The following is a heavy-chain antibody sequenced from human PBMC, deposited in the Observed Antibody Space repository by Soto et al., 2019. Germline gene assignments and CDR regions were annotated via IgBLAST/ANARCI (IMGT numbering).Heavy chain of an antibody. V-gene: IGHV5-51*01. Sequence: PGESLKISCKGSGYSFTSYWIGWVRQMPGKGLEWMGIIYPDDSDTRYSPSFQGQVTISADKSISTAYLQWSSLKASDTAMYYCATLRPYCGGDCRLDYWGQGTLVTVSS. CDR1: GYSFTSYW. D-gene: IGHD2-21*02. J-gene: IGHJ4*02. CDR2: IYPDDSDT. CDR3: ATLRPYCGGDCRLDY.